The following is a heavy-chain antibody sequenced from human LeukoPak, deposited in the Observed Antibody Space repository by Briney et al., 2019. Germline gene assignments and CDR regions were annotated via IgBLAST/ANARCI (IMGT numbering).Heavy chain of an antibody. J-gene: IGHJ4*02. V-gene: IGHV1-18*01. CDR3: ARDFFHGHSGGLSCFLLDY. Sequence: VASVKASCKASGYTFTSYGISWVRQAPGQGLEWMGWISAYNGNTNYAQKLQGRVTMTTDTSTSTAYMELRSLRSDDTAVYYCARDFFHGHSGGLSCFLLDYWGQRSLVTVSS. CDR1: GYTFTSYG. D-gene: IGHD2-15*01. CDR2: ISAYNGNT.